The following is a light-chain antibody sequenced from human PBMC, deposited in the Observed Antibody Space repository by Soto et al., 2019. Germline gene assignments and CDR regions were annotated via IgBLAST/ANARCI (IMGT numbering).Light chain of an antibody. V-gene: IGKV3-15*01. CDR1: QSVSSN. J-gene: IGKJ1*01. CDR2: SAS. CDR3: QQYNNCPRT. Sequence: ERVMTQSPATLSVSPGERATLSCRASQSVSSNLAWYQQKLGQAPRLLIYSASTRATGIPARFSGSGSGTEFTLNISSLQSEDFALYYCQQYNNCPRTFGQGTKVEIK.